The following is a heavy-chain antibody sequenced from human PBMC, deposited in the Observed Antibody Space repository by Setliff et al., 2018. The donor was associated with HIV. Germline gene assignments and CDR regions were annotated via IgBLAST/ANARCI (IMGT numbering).Heavy chain of an antibody. V-gene: IGHV4-38-2*02. CDR3: ARDVGVQGVIITVSWFDP. J-gene: IGHJ5*02. D-gene: IGHD3-10*01. CDR1: SYSITDGNY. Sequence: SETLSLTCLVFSYSITDGNYWAWIRQSPGKGLEWIGSIYSTGHTYYNPSHKSRLTMTRDTSISTAYMELSRLRSDDTAVYYCARDVGVQGVIITVSWFDPWGQGTLVTVSS. CDR2: IYSTGHT.